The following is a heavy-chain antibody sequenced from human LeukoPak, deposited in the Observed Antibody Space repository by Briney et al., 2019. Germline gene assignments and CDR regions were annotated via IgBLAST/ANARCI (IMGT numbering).Heavy chain of an antibody. D-gene: IGHD6-25*01. J-gene: IGHJ4*02. CDR3: PRVRQYSQRLRYCDY. CDR2: IYHSGST. V-gene: IGHV4-38-2*02. CDR1: GYSLSSGYY. Sequence: SETLSLTCTVSGYSLSSGYYWGWIRQPPGKGLEWIGSIYHSGSTYYNPSLKRRVTISVDTSKNRFSLKLRSVTAADKDVSYCPRVRQYSQRLRYCDYWGQGTLVTVSS.